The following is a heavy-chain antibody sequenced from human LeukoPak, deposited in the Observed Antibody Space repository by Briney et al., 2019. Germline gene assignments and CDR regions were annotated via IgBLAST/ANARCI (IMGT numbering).Heavy chain of an antibody. V-gene: IGHV3-23*01. CDR2: IGGNNRNT. D-gene: IGHD2-2*01. J-gene: IGHJ4*02. CDR3: AKDMYSTNYYGR. CDR1: GFTFTSYA. Sequence: PGGSLRLSCTASGFTFTSYAMTWVRQAPGKGLEWVSTIGGNNRNTYYADSVKGRFTISRDNSKSTVYLQMHSLRGEDTAKYYCAKDMYSTNYYGRWGQGTLVTVSS.